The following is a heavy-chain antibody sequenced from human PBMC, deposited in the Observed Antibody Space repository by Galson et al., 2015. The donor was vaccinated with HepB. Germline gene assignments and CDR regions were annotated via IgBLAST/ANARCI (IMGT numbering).Heavy chain of an antibody. CDR2: IIPIFGTA. D-gene: IGHD5-24*01. CDR3: ARGGANGMATIDY. Sequence: SVKVSCKASGGTFSSYAISWVRQAPGQGLEWMGGIIPIFGTANYAQKFQGRVTITADESTSTAYMELSSLRSEDTAVYYCARGGANGMATIDYWGQGTLVTVSS. V-gene: IGHV1-69*13. CDR1: GGTFSSYA. J-gene: IGHJ4*02.